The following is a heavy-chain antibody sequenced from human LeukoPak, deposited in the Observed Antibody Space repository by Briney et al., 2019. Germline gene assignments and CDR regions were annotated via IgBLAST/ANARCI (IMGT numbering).Heavy chain of an antibody. CDR1: GGSISSYY. CDR3: ARRPFTRSYSSAFDI. D-gene: IGHD6-13*01. J-gene: IGHJ3*02. Sequence: SETLSLTCTVSGGSISSYYWSWIRQPAGKGLEWIGRIYTSGSTNYNPSLKSRVTMSVDTSKNQFSLKLSSVTAADTAVYYCARRPFTRSYSSAFDIWGQGTMVTVSS. CDR2: IYTSGST. V-gene: IGHV4-4*07.